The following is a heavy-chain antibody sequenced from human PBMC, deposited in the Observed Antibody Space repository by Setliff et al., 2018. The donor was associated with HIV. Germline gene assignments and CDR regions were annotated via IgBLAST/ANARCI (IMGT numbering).Heavy chain of an antibody. CDR2: ISPATDKT. J-gene: IGHJ4*02. CDR1: GYTFTSYG. CDR3: ARDAEHMMDV. V-gene: IGHV1-18*01. Sequence: ASVKVSCKASGYTFTSYGISWVRQAPGQGLEWMGWISPATDKTNYARKLQGRLTMTTDTSTSTAYMDLRSLRSDDTAVYYCARDAEHMMDVWGQGTLVTVSS. D-gene: IGHD3-16*01.